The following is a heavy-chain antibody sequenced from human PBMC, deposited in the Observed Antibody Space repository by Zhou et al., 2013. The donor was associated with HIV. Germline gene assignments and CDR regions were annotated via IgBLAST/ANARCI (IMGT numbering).Heavy chain of an antibody. CDR2: IIPIFGTA. CDR3: ARVLRSFRSTGPRDLVLPY. V-gene: IGHV1-69*05. J-gene: IGHJ4*02. CDR1: GGTFSTSA. D-gene: IGHD2-2*01. Sequence: QVQLVQSGAEVKKPGSSVKVSCKASGGTFSTSAINWVRQAPGQGLEWMGGIIPIFGTANYAQKFQGRVTITTDESTSTAYMELSSLRSEDTAVYYCARVLRSFRSTGPRDLVLPYSVQGNLVT.